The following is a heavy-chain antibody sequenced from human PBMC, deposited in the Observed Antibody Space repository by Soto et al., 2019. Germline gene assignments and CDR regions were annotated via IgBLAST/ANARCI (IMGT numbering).Heavy chain of an antibody. D-gene: IGHD2-15*01. CDR1: GFTFDDYA. Sequence: PGGSLRLSCAASGFTFDDYAMHLGRQAPGKGLEWVLGIRWNSGSIGYADSVKGRFTISRDNAKNSLYLQMNSLRAEDTALYYCAKAASRKLGGGYAFDIWGQGTMVTVSS. V-gene: IGHV3-9*01. J-gene: IGHJ3*02. CDR2: IRWNSGSI. CDR3: AKAASRKLGGGYAFDI.